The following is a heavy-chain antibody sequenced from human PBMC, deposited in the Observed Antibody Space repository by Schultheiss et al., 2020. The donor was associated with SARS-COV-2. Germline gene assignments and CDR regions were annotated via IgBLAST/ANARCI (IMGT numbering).Heavy chain of an antibody. CDR3: AREGNTAMGQTEFDY. Sequence: SQTLSLTCTVSGGSISISYCRWLRQPPGKGLEWIGYISDSGSTNYNPSLKSRVTISVDTSKNQFSLKLSSVTAADTAVYYCAREGNTAMGQTEFDYWGQGTLVTVSS. J-gene: IGHJ4*02. CDR1: GGSISISY. D-gene: IGHD5-18*01. CDR2: ISDSGST. V-gene: IGHV4-59*12.